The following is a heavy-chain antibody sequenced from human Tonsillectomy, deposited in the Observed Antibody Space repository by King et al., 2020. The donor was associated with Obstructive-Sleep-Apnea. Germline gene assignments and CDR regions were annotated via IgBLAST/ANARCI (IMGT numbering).Heavy chain of an antibody. D-gene: IGHD3-10*01. CDR3: ARDRRVLVVKPPFHYYHGMDV. J-gene: IGHJ6*02. V-gene: IGHV4-31*03. Sequence: VQLQESGPGLVKPSQTLSLTCSVSGGSISSGGYYWSWIRQHPGKGLEWIGYIYYSGSTSYNPSLKSRVTISVDTSKNQFSLKLSSVTAADTAVYYCARDRRVLVVKPPFHYYHGMDVWGQGTTVTVSS. CDR1: GGSISSGGYY. CDR2: IYYSGST.